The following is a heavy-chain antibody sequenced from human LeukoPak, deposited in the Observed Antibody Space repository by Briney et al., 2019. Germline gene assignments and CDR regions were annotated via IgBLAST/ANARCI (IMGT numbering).Heavy chain of an antibody. CDR3: ARQVEYSSSSGGYYYYYYMDV. CDR2: IYPGDPDT. Sequence: GESLKISCKGSGYSFTSYWIGWVRQMPGKGLEWMGIIYPGDPDTRYSPSFQGQVTISADKSISTAYLQWSSLKASDTAMYYCARQVEYSSSSGGYYYYYYMDVWGKGTTVTVSS. V-gene: IGHV5-51*01. J-gene: IGHJ6*03. D-gene: IGHD6-6*01. CDR1: GYSFTSYW.